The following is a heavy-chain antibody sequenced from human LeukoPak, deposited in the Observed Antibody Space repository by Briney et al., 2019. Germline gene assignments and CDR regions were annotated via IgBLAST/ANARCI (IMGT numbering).Heavy chain of an antibody. CDR2: ISFDGGNK. D-gene: IGHD1-26*01. J-gene: IGHJ4*02. CDR3: ARDGIVGSPLFKFDY. Sequence: GGSLRLSCAASGFTFNNYAIHWVRQAPGKGLEWVAIISFDGGNKYYADSVKGRFTISRDNSKNTLYLQMNSLRAEDTAAYYCARDGIVGSPLFKFDYWGQGTLVTVSS. V-gene: IGHV3-30-3*01. CDR1: GFTFNNYA.